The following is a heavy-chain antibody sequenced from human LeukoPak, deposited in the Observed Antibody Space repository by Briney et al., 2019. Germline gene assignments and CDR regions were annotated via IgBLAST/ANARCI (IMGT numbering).Heavy chain of an antibody. CDR1: GYTFTAYY. CDR2: INPNSGGT. J-gene: IGHJ5*02. CDR3: GRFSVKLDRGRLDP. V-gene: IGHV1-2*02. Sequence: GASVKVSCKASGYTFTAYYMHWVRQAPGQGLEWMGWINPNSGGTNYAQKFQGRVTMTRDTSISTAYMEPSRLRSDDTAVYYCGRFSVKLDRGRLDPWGQGTLVTVSS. D-gene: IGHD3-10*01.